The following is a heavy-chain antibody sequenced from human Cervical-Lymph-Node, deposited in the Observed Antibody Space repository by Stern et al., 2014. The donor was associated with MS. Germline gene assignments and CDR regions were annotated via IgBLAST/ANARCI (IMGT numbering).Heavy chain of an antibody. Sequence: VQLVQSGAEVKKPGESLKISCKGSGYNFGDYWIGWVRQKPGKGLEWLGTILPADSDSSDSPSFEGQVTISADESISTAFLQSSSLKASDTGIYYCARHQPAATFAMDVWGQGTTVIVSS. CDR2: ILPADSDS. D-gene: IGHD2-2*01. J-gene: IGHJ6*02. CDR1: GYNFGDYW. V-gene: IGHV5-51*01. CDR3: ARHQPAATFAMDV.